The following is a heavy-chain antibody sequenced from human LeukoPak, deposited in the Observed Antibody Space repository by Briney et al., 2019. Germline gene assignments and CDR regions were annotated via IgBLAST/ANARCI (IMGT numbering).Heavy chain of an antibody. D-gene: IGHD3-22*01. Sequence: PSETLSLTCTVSGGSISSYYWSWIRQPPGKGLEWIGYIYHSGSTYYNPSLKSRVTISVDRSKNQFSLKLSSVTAADTAVYYCARHIDSSGYYYDYWGQGTLVTVSS. J-gene: IGHJ4*02. CDR2: IYHSGST. V-gene: IGHV4-59*12. CDR3: ARHIDSSGYYYDY. CDR1: GGSISSYY.